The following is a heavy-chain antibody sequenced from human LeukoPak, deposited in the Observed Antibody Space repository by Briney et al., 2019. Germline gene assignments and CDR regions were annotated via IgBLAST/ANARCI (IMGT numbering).Heavy chain of an antibody. J-gene: IGHJ4*02. CDR1: GFTFSTNA. D-gene: IGHD3-10*01. V-gene: IGHV3-33*01. Sequence: GRSLRLSCAASGFTFSTNAMPWVRQPPGKGRGWVALILHDASHKFYTESVKGRFTITRDNSKNTAYLQMNSLTAEDTAVYDCAREIFSAGSYPDYWGQGSLVIVSS. CDR3: AREIFSAGSYPDY. CDR2: ILHDASHK.